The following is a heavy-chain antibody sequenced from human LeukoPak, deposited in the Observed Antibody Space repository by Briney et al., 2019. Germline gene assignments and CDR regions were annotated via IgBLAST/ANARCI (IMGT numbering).Heavy chain of an antibody. CDR3: ARGGLQWSYYYGMDV. Sequence: ASVKVSCKASGYTFTSYYMHWVRQAPGQGPEWMGIINPSGGSTSYAQKFQGRVTMTRDTSTSTVYMELSSLRSEDTAVYYCARGGLQWSYYYGMDVWGQGTTVTVSS. J-gene: IGHJ6*02. CDR2: INPSGGST. D-gene: IGHD4-23*01. V-gene: IGHV1-46*01. CDR1: GYTFTSYY.